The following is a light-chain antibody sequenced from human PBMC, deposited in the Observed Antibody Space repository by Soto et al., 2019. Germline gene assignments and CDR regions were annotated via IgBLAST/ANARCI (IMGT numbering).Light chain of an antibody. CDR3: QQYDKSPLT. J-gene: IGKJ4*01. V-gene: IGKV3-20*01. CDR2: GTS. CDR1: QSIRSTY. Sequence: EVVLTQSPGALSLSPGEKATLSCRASQSIRSTYLARYQQKPGQAPRLVISGTSSRATGVPHRFSGSGSGADFTLTISRLEPEDFAVYFCQQYDKSPLTFGGGTKVEI.